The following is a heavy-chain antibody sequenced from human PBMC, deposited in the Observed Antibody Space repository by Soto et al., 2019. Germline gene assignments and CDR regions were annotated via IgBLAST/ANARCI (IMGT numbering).Heavy chain of an antibody. CDR1: GGSISGYY. D-gene: IGHD3-10*01. CDR3: ARAEMYGSGTHWFDP. V-gene: IGHV4-34*01. CDR2: INHSGST. Sequence: SETLSLTCTVSGGSISGYYWSWIRQPPGKGLEWIGEINHSGSTNYNPSLKSRVTISVDTSKNQFSLKLSSVTAADTAVYYCARAEMYGSGTHWFDPWGQGTLVTVSS. J-gene: IGHJ5*02.